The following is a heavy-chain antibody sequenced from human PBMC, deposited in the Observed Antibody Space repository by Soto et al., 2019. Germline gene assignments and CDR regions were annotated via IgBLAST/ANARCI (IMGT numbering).Heavy chain of an antibody. CDR2: SRNKAKGYTT. CDR1: GFTFTDHY. D-gene: IGHD3-3*01. V-gene: IGHV3-72*01. Sequence: EEQLVESEGGLVQPGGSLTLSCAASGFTFTDHYMEWVRQAPGKGLEWVVRSRNKAKGYTTDYAASVQGRFSVSRDLSKNSLYLQMNSLKAEDTAVYYCSRLEGGWGQGTLVTVSS. CDR3: SRLEGG. J-gene: IGHJ4*02.